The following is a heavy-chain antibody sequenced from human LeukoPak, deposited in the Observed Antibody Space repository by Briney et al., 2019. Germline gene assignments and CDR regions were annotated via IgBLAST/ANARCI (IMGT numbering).Heavy chain of an antibody. J-gene: IGHJ6*03. CDR2: IHPDDSDT. D-gene: IGHD2-8*01. CDR1: GYSFTSYW. V-gene: IGHV5-51*01. Sequence: GESLKISCKGSGYSFTSYWIGWVRQMPGKGLEWMGIIHPDDSDTRYSPSFEGQVTISVDMSISTAYLQWSSLTASDTATYYCARHGHCTNGVCYSNYYYYMDVWGKGTTVTVSS. CDR3: ARHGHCTNGVCYSNYYYYMDV.